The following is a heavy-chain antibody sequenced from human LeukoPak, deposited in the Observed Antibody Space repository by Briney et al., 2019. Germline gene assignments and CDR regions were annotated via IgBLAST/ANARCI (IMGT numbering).Heavy chain of an antibody. CDR3: ARLKGLLWFGEPFDY. CDR1: GDSISSGDYY. D-gene: IGHD3-10*01. CDR2: VYHSGST. Sequence: SETLSLTCTVSGDSISSGDYYWGWIRQPPGKGLEWIGTVYHSGSTYYNPSLKSRVTISVDTSKNQFSLKLSSVTAADTAVYYCARLKGLLWFGEPFDYWGQGTLVTVSS. J-gene: IGHJ4*02. V-gene: IGHV4-39*01.